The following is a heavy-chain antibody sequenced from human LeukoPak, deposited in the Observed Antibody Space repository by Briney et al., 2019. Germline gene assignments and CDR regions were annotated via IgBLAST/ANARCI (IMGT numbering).Heavy chain of an antibody. J-gene: IGHJ4*02. CDR1: GGSISSYY. D-gene: IGHD6-13*01. CDR3: ARAQVGDSSWHFDY. Sequence: PSETLSLTCTVSGGSISSYYWSWIRQPPGKGLEGIGYIYYSGSTNYNPSLKSRVTISVDTSKNQFSLKLSSVTAADTAVYYCARAQVGDSSWHFDYWGQGTLVTVSS. V-gene: IGHV4-59*01. CDR2: IYYSGST.